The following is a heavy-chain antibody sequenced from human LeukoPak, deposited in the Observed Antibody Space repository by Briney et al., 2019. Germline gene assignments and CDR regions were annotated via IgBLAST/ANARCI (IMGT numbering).Heavy chain of an antibody. CDR3: ARPLDYYDSSGYYGAFDI. V-gene: IGHV5-51*01. D-gene: IGHD3-22*01. CDR2: IYPGDSDT. J-gene: IGHJ3*02. CDR1: GYSFTSYW. Sequence: GESPKISCEGSGYSFTSYWIGWVRQLPGKGLEWMGVIYPGDSDTRYSPSFQGQVTISADKSISTAYLQWSSLKASDTAMYYCARPLDYYDSSGYYGAFDIWGQGTMVTVSS.